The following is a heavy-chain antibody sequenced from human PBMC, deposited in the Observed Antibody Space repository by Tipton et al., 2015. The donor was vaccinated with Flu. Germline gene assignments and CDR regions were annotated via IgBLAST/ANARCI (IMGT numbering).Heavy chain of an antibody. Sequence: QLVQSGAEVKKPGASVRISCTASGYTFTNYNMHWVRQAPGQGTEWMGIIYPSGGGTTYAQRFQGRVTLTRDKSTSTVYMELSSLRSEDTAFYYCARDRGFGAYTFDYWGQGTLVTVAS. V-gene: IGHV1-46*01. D-gene: IGHD3-10*01. CDR3: ARDRGFGAYTFDY. CDR2: IYPSGGGT. CDR1: GYTFTNYN. J-gene: IGHJ4*02.